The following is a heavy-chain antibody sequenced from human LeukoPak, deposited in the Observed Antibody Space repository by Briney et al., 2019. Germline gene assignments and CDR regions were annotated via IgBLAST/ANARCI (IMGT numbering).Heavy chain of an antibody. D-gene: IGHD1-26*01. CDR3: ARDRMGATPYYFDY. Sequence: SEALSLTCAVYGGSFSGYYWSWIRQPAGKGLEWIGRIYTSGSTNYNPSLKSRVTMSVDTSKNQFSLKLSSVTAADTAVYYCARDRMGATPYYFDYWGQGTLVTVSS. V-gene: IGHV4-4*07. J-gene: IGHJ4*02. CDR2: IYTSGST. CDR1: GGSFSGYY.